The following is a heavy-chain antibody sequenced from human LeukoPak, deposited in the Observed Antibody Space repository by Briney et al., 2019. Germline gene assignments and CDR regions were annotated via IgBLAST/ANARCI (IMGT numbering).Heavy chain of an antibody. Sequence: ASVKVSCKASGYTFTSYGISWVRQAPGQGLEWMGWISAYNGNTNYAQKLQGRVTMTTDTSTSTAYMELSSLRSEDTSVYYCARSIVGATWVDYWGQGTLVTVSS. V-gene: IGHV1-18*01. D-gene: IGHD1-26*01. CDR1: GYTFTSYG. J-gene: IGHJ4*02. CDR2: ISAYNGNT. CDR3: ARSIVGATWVDY.